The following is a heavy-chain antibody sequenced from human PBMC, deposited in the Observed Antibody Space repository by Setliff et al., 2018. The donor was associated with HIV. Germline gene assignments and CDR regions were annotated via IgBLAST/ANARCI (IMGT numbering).Heavy chain of an antibody. D-gene: IGHD3-10*01. CDR3: ARGGTYYYTSGSYMSLTNNYFDP. CDR2: INPNSAGT. J-gene: IGHJ5*02. Sequence: ASVKVSCKASGYSVTGCNIHGMRQAPGQGLEWLGWINPNSAGTNYAQKFQGRVIMTRDTSISTAYMDLSRLTSDDTAVYYCARGGTYYYTSGSYMSLTNNYFDPWGQGTLVTVSS. V-gene: IGHV1-2*02. CDR1: GYSVTGCN.